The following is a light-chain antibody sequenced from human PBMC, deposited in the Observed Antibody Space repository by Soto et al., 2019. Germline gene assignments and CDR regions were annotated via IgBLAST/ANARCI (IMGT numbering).Light chain of an antibody. V-gene: IGKV3-11*01. J-gene: IGKJ3*01. CDR1: QSVRSS. Sequence: EIVLTQSPDTLSLSPGERATLSCRASQSVRSSLAWYQQKPCQAPRLLIYDASNRATGIPARFSGSWSGTDLTLTISSPETEDFAVYYCKQSSNSPPEVTFGPRTKVDIK. CDR3: KQSSNSPPEVT. CDR2: DAS.